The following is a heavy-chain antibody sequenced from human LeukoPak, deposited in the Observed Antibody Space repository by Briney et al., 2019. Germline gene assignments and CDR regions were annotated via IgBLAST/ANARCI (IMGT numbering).Heavy chain of an antibody. CDR3: ATLGYCRGGGCYSGPFDY. CDR1: GGSFSGYY. CDR2: ISYSGGT. D-gene: IGHD2-15*01. J-gene: IGHJ4*02. V-gene: IGHV4-59*08. Sequence: PSETLSLTCAVYGGSFSGYYWSWIRQPPGKGLEWIGYISYSGGTDYNPSLKSRVTISVDTSKNQFSLKLSSVTAADTAVYYCATLGYCRGGGCYSGPFDYWGQGALVTVSS.